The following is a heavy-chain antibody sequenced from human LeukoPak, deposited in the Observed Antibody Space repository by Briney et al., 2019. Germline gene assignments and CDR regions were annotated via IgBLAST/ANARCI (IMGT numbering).Heavy chain of an antibody. D-gene: IGHD4-17*01. V-gene: IGHV3-13*01. J-gene: IGHJ4*02. Sequence: GGSLRLSCAASGFTFSTYDMHWVRQVTGKGLEWVSSIGTTGDTHYAVSVKGRSTISRENAKNSLYLQMSSLSAGDTAVYYRARSFYGDYPYWGQGTLVTVSS. CDR1: GFTFSTYD. CDR3: ARSFYGDYPY. CDR2: IGTTGDT.